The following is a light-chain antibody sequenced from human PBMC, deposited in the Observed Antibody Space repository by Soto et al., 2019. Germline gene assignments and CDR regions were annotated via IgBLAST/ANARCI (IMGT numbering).Light chain of an antibody. J-gene: IGLJ3*02. V-gene: IGLV2-23*01. Sequence: QSVLTQPASVSGSPGQSITISCSGASSDVGSLQFVAWYQQHPGKAPKVVIYEDSKRPSGISFRFSSSTSGNTASLTISGLRPDDESHYYCCSYTGSGTLWVFGGGTK. CDR3: CSYTGSGTLWV. CDR1: SSDVGSLQF. CDR2: EDS.